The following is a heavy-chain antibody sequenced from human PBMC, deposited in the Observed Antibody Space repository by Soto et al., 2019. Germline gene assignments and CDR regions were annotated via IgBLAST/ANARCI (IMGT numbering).Heavy chain of an antibody. J-gene: IGHJ3*02. V-gene: IGHV5-51*01. CDR1: GYSFTSYW. CDR2: IYPGDSDT. Sequence: GESLKISCKGSGYSFTSYWIGWARQMPGKGLEWMGIIYPGDSDTRYSPSFQGQVTISADKSISTAYLQWSSLKASDTAMYYCASIASSSWSLGAFDIWGQGTMVTVSS. D-gene: IGHD6-13*01. CDR3: ASIASSSWSLGAFDI.